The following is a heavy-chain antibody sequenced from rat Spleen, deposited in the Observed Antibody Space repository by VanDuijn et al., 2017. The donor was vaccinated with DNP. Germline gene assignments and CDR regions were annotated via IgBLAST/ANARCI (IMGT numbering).Heavy chain of an antibody. Sequence: EVQLVESDGGLVQPGRSLKLSCAASGFTFSNYGMAWVRQAPTKGLEWVATLSYNGGTPYYRDSVKGRFTISRDNAQSTLYLQMDSLRSEDTATYYCARHRTIMPYYYAMDAWGQGASVTVSS. CDR1: GFTFSNYG. CDR2: LSYNGGTP. V-gene: IGHV5-29*01. J-gene: IGHJ4*01. CDR3: ARHRTIMPYYYAMDA. D-gene: IGHD3-8*01.